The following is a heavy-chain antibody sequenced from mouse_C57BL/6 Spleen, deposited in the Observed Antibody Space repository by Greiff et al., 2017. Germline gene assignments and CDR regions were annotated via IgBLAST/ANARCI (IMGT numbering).Heavy chain of an antibody. J-gene: IGHJ4*01. Sequence: QVQLKESGAELMKPGASVKLSCKATGYTFPGYWIEWVKQRPGHGLEWIGEILPGSGSTNYNEKFKGKATFTADTSSNTAYMQLSSLTTEDSAIYYCATFTVVDYYAMDYWGQGTSVTVSS. D-gene: IGHD1-1*01. CDR1: GYTFPGYW. CDR3: ATFTVVDYYAMDY. V-gene: IGHV1-9*01. CDR2: ILPGSGST.